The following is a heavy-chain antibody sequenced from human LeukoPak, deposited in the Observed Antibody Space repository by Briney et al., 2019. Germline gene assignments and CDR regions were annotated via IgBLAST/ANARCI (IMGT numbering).Heavy chain of an antibody. Sequence: ASVKVSCKASGYTFTSYYMHWVRQAPGQGLEWMGIINPSGGSTSYAQKFQGRVTMTRDTSTSTVYMELSSLRSEDTAVYYCAHSSSVEVAFDIWGQGTMVTVSS. CDR2: INPSGGST. CDR3: AHSSSVEVAFDI. V-gene: IGHV1-46*01. CDR1: GYTFTSYY. J-gene: IGHJ3*02. D-gene: IGHD6-6*01.